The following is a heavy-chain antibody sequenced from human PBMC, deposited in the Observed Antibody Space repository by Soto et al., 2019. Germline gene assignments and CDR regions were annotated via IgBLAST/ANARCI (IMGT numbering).Heavy chain of an antibody. CDR1: GFTFSYYA. Sequence: EVQLLESGGGLVHPGGSLRLSCAASGFTFSYYAMGWVRQAPGKGLEWVSVISDSGDTTYYADSVKGRFTISRDNSKNALYLQMSSLRAEDTAIYYCAKDAPRSDGWYYFDYWGQGTLVTVSS. CDR2: ISDSGDTT. V-gene: IGHV3-23*01. J-gene: IGHJ4*02. CDR3: AKDAPRSDGWYYFDY. D-gene: IGHD6-19*01.